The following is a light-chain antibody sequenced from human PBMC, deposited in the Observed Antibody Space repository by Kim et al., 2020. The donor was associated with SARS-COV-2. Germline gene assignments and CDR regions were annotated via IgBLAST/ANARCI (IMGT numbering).Light chain of an antibody. V-gene: IGLV1-44*01. J-gene: IGLJ3*02. Sequence: PGQRRSISGSRSSSHIGISAVNVYPQRPGRAPRLRLYSNNQRPSGVPGGVSGSKSGTSASLAISGLQSEDEADYYCAACDDRLNGAFGGGSQLTVL. CDR2: SNN. CDR3: AACDDRLNGA. CDR1: SSHIGISA.